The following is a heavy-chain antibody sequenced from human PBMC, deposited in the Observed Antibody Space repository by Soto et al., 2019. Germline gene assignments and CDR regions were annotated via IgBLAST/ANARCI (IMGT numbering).Heavy chain of an antibody. CDR1: GGSINSSDYY. Sequence: SETLSLTCTVSGGSINSSDYYWSWIRQPPGKGLEWIGYIYYSGSTYYNPSLKSRVTISVDTSKNQFSLKLSSVTAADTAVYYCARGTGYSYGNYYYYGVDVWGQGTTVTVSS. J-gene: IGHJ6*02. V-gene: IGHV4-30-4*01. D-gene: IGHD5-18*01. CDR2: IYYSGST. CDR3: ARGTGYSYGNYYYYGVDV.